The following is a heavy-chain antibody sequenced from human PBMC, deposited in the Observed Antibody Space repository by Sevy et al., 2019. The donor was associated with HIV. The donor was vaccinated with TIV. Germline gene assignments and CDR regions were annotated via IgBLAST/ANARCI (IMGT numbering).Heavy chain of an antibody. CDR1: GFTFTDSW. D-gene: IGHD2-8*01. V-gene: IGHV3-7*03. CDR3: ARGIGKDGAY. CDR2: INQHGTEF. J-gene: IGHJ4*02. Sequence: GGSLRLSCTASGFTFTDSWMHWVRQAPGQGLEWLANINQHGTEFYYVNSGKGRFTISRDNSKNSVFLQMTSLRAGDTATYYCARGIGKDGAYWGQGTLVTVSS.